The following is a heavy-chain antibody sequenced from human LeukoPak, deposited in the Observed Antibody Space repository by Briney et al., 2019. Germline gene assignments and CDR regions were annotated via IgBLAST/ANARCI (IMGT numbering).Heavy chain of an antibody. CDR2: INHSGST. V-gene: IGHV4-34*01. D-gene: IGHD6-13*01. J-gene: IGHJ4*02. CDR1: SGSFSGSFSGYY. CDR3: ARVEQQLARGHD. Sequence: PSETLSLTCAVYSGSFSGSFSGYYWSWIRQRPGKGLEWIGEINHSGSTNYNPSLKSRVTISVDTSKNQFSLKLSSVTAADTAMYYCARVEQQLARGHDWGQETLVTVSS.